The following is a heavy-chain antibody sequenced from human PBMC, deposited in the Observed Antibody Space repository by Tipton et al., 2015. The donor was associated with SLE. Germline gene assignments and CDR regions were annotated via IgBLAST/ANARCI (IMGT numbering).Heavy chain of an antibody. V-gene: IGHV3-7*01. D-gene: IGHD4-17*01. CDR1: GFTFSNYW. CDR3: ARDRYGDLSSPDY. J-gene: IGHJ4*02. Sequence: SLRLSCAASGFTFSNYWMTWVRQAPGKGLEWVANIKEDGGEKSYADSVKGRFTISRDNSRNTLYLQMNSLKTEDTALYFCARDRYGDLSSPDYWGQGTLVTVSS. CDR2: IKEDGGEK.